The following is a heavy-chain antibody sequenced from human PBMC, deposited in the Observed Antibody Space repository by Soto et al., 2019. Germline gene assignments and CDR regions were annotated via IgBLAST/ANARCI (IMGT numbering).Heavy chain of an antibody. D-gene: IGHD3-10*01. CDR1: GFTFSNAW. CDR3: ITGLYGSGSSGGMDV. CDR2: IKSKTDGGTT. J-gene: IGHJ6*02. V-gene: IGHV3-15*01. Sequence: EVQLVESGGGLVKPGGSLRLSCAASGFTFSNAWMSWVRQAPGKGLEWVGRIKSKTDGGTTGYAAPVKGRFTISRDDSKNTLYLQMNSLKTEDTAVYYCITGLYGSGSSGGMDVWGQGTTVTVSS.